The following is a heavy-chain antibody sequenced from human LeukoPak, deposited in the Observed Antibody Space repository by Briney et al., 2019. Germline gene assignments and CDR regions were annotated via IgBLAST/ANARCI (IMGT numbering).Heavy chain of an antibody. V-gene: IGHV1-8*01. CDR1: GYTFTSYD. J-gene: IGHJ4*02. Sequence: ASVKVSCKASGYTFTSYDINWARQATGQGLEWMGWMNPNSGNTGYAQKFQGRVTMTRNTSISTAYMELSSLRSEDTAVYYCARGVDTAGNFDYWGQGTLVTVSS. D-gene: IGHD5-18*01. CDR3: ARGVDTAGNFDY. CDR2: MNPNSGNT.